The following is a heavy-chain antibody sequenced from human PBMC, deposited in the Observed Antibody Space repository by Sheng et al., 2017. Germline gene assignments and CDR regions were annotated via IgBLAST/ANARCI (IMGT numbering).Heavy chain of an antibody. V-gene: IGHV1-46*01. CDR3: ARGRSVVPAAQEWFDP. CDR1: GYTFTSYY. D-gene: IGHD2-2*01. Sequence: QVQLVQSGAEVKKPGASVKVSCKASGYTFTSYYMHWVRQAPGQGLEWMGIINPSGGSTSYAQKFQGRVTMTRDTSTSTVYMELSSLRSEDTAVYYCARGRSVVPAAQEWFDPWGQGTLVTVSS. J-gene: IGHJ5*02. CDR2: INPSGGST.